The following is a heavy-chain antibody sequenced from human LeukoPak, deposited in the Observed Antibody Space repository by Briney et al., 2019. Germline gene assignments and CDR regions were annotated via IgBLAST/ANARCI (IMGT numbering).Heavy chain of an antibody. J-gene: IGHJ4*02. Sequence: GGSLRLSCAASGFTFDDYAMHWVRRAPGKGLEWVSLISGVGGNTYYADSVRGRCTISRDNSKNSLYLQMNSVRAEDTAFYYCARDKSRNGGDSGGYFDYWGQGTPVTVFS. V-gene: IGHV3-43*02. CDR3: ARDKSRNGGDSGGYFDY. CDR2: ISGVGGNT. CDR1: GFTFDDYA. D-gene: IGHD4-23*01.